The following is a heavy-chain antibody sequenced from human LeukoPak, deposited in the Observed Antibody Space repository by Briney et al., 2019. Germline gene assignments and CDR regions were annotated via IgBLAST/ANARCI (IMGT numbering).Heavy chain of an antibody. CDR2: INHSGST. CDR1: GGSFSGYY. J-gene: IGHJ4*02. CDR3: ARTPIYYFDNSGYYN. Sequence: SETLSLTCAVYGGSFSGYYWSWIRQPPGKGLEWIGEINHSGSTNYNLSLKSRVTISVDTSKNQFSLKLSSVTAADTAVYYCARTPIYYFDNSGYYNWGQGTLVTVSS. D-gene: IGHD3-22*01. V-gene: IGHV4-34*01.